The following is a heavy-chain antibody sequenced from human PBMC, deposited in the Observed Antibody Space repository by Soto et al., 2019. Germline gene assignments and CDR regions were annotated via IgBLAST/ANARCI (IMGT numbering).Heavy chain of an antibody. D-gene: IGHD6-6*01. CDR1: GGSISSYY. CDR3: ARVRIAARTGAYGMDV. J-gene: IGHJ6*02. Sequence: SETLSLTCTVSGGSISSYYWSWIRQPAGKGLEWIGRIYTSGSTNYNPSLKSRVTMSVDTSKNQFSLKLSSVTAADTAVYYCARVRIAARTGAYGMDVWGQGTTVTVSS. CDR2: IYTSGST. V-gene: IGHV4-4*07.